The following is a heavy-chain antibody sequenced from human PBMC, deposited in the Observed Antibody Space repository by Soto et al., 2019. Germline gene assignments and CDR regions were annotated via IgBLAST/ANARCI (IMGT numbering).Heavy chain of an antibody. CDR1: GGSFSGYY. CDR3: ARAARRPLDY. CDR2: INHSGST. V-gene: IGHV4-34*01. Sequence: QVQLQQWGAGLLKPSETLSLTCAVYGGSFSGYYWSWIRQPPGKGLEWIGEINHSGSTNYNPSLKSRVTISVDTSKNQFSLKLSSVTAADTAVYYCARAARRPLDYWGQGTLVTVSS. D-gene: IGHD6-6*01. J-gene: IGHJ4*02.